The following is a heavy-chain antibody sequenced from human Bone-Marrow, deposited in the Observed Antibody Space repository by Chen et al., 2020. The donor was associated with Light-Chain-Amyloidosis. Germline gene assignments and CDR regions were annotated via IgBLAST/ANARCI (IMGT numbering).Heavy chain of an antibody. Sequence: EVQLVESGGGLVQPGGSLRLYCADSGCGYSGSWMVWVRQAPGKGLEWLANINQDGRTKNYVDSVKGRFTISRDNTQNSLFLQMNSLRVEDTAVYYCATDRGFSTFNIWGQGTMLTVSS. V-gene: IGHV3-7*03. CDR2: INQDGRTK. D-gene: IGHD3-10*01. J-gene: IGHJ3*02. CDR1: GCGYSGSW. CDR3: ATDRGFSTFNI.